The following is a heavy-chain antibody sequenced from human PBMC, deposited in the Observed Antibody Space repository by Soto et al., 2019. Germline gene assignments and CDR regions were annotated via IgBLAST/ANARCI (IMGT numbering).Heavy chain of an antibody. CDR1: GYTFINYY. CDR2: FNPTSGRT. V-gene: IGHV1-46*01. Sequence: QVQLVQSGAEVKKPGASVKLSCKASGYTFINYYIHWVRQAPGQGLEWMGIFNPTSGRTNYAQKFQGRVTLTMDTSTWIVYMELSSLRFDATAVYCCARDFAAGDFWGQGTLVTVSS. J-gene: IGHJ4*02. D-gene: IGHD6-13*01. CDR3: ARDFAAGDF.